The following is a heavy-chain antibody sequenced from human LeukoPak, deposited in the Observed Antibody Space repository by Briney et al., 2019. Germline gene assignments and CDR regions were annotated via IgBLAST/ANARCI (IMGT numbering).Heavy chain of an antibody. CDR2: IWYDGSNK. J-gene: IGHJ4*02. D-gene: IGHD3-22*01. Sequence: GGSLRLSCAASGFTFSSYGMHWVRQAPGKGLEWVAVIWYDGSNKYYADSVKGRFTISRDNSKNTLYLQMNSLRAEDTAVYYCAREPHYYDSSGTDYWGQGTLVTVSS. V-gene: IGHV3-33*01. CDR1: GFTFSSYG. CDR3: AREPHYYDSSGTDY.